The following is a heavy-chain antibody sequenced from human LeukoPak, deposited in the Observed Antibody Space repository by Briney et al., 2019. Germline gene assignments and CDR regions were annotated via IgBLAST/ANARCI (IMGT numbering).Heavy chain of an antibody. Sequence: GASVKVSCKASGGTFSSYAISWARQAPGQGLEWMGGIIPIFGTANYAQKFQGRVTITTDESTSTAYMELSSLRSEDTAVYYCARDRYSSSWYYLDYWGQGTLVTVSS. CDR1: GGTFSSYA. D-gene: IGHD6-13*01. J-gene: IGHJ4*02. V-gene: IGHV1-69*05. CDR2: IIPIFGTA. CDR3: ARDRYSSSWYYLDY.